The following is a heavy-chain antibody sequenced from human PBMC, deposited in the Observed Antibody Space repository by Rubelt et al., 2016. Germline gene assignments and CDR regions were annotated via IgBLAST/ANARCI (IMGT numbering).Heavy chain of an antibody. CDR3: ASSSGWYHPPQY. CDR1: GFTFSSYA. J-gene: IGHJ4*02. CDR2: ISYDGSNK. Sequence: VQLVESGGGVVQPGRSLRLSCAASGFTFSSYAMHWVRQAPGKGLEWVAVISYDGSNKYYADSVKGRFTISRDNSKNTLYLQMNSLRAEDTAVYYCASSSGWYHPPQYWGQGTLVTVSS. D-gene: IGHD6-19*01. V-gene: IGHV3-30*04.